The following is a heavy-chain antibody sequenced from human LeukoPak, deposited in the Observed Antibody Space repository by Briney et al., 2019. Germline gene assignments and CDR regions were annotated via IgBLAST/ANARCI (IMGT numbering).Heavy chain of an antibody. CDR3: ARDGYGSGSYHKSFDY. CDR1: GGTFSSYA. V-gene: IGHV1-69*04. CDR2: IIPILGIA. D-gene: IGHD3-10*01. J-gene: IGHJ4*02. Sequence: SVKVSCKASGGTFSSYAISWVRQAPGQGLEWMGRIIPILGIANYAQKFQGRVTITADKSTSTAYMELSSLRSEDTAVYYCARDGYGSGSYHKSFDYWGQGTLVTVSS.